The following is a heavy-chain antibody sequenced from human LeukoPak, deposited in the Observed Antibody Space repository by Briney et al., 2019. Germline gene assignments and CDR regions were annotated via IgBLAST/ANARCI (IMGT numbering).Heavy chain of an antibody. CDR1: GGSISSISCY. CDR3: PRQGVLRGTGFDY. V-gene: IGHV4-39*01. Sequence: SETLSLTCSVSGGSISSISCYWGWIRQPPGKGLEWIGNIYSSGSTYNNPSLKSRVIISVDTSKNQFSLKLTSVTAADTAVYYSPRQGVLRGTGFDYWGQGTLVTVSS. J-gene: IGHJ4*02. CDR2: IYSSGST. D-gene: IGHD2-15*01.